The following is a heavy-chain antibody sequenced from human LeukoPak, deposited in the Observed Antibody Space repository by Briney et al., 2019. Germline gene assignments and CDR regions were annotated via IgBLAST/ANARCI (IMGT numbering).Heavy chain of an antibody. CDR2: ISYDGSNK. CDR3: AREGDGYSYFDY. CDR1: GFTFSSYA. J-gene: IGHJ4*02. Sequence: GGSLRLSCAASGFTFSSYAMHWVRQAPGKGLEWVAVISYDGSNKYYADSVKGRFTISRDDSKNTLYLQMNSLRAEDTAVYYCAREGDGYSYFDYWGQGTLVTVSS. D-gene: IGHD5-18*01. V-gene: IGHV3-30*04.